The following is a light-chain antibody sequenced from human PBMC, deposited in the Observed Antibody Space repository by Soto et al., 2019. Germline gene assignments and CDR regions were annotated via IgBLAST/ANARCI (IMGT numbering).Light chain of an antibody. CDR2: GAS. Sequence: IVLTQSPATLSLSPGERATLSCRASQSVSSSYLAWYQQKSGQAPRLLIYGASNRATGIPDRFSGSGSGTDFTLTISRLEPEDFAVYYCQQYGRSSWTFGQGTKVDIK. CDR1: QSVSSSY. CDR3: QQYGRSSWT. V-gene: IGKV3-20*01. J-gene: IGKJ1*01.